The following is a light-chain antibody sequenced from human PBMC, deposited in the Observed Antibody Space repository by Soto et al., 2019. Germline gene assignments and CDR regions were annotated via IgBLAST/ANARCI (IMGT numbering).Light chain of an antibody. CDR3: QQYDSSPRGYT. CDR2: GAS. J-gene: IGKJ2*01. Sequence: ELGLTQSPGTLSLSPGERATLSCRASQSVSTTYSAWYQQKPGQFHRLLLYGASSRATGIPARFSGSGSETDFTLNISRPEPEAFAVYYCQQYDSSPRGYTFGKGTKVEGK. V-gene: IGKV3-20*01. CDR1: QSVSTTY.